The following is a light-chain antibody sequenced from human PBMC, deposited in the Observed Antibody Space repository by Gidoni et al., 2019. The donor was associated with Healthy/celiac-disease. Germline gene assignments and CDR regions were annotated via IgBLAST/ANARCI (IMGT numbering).Light chain of an antibody. CDR2: DAS. CDR3: QQRSNWIFT. J-gene: IGKJ3*01. CDR1: QSVSSY. V-gene: IGKV3-11*01. Sequence: IVLTQSPATLSLSPGERATLSCRASQSVSSYLAWYQQKPGQAPRLLIYDASNRATGIPARLSGSGSGTDFTLTISSLEPEDFAVYYCQQRSNWIFTFGPGTKVDIK.